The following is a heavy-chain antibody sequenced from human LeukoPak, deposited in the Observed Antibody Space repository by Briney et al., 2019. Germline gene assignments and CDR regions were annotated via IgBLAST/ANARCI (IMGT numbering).Heavy chain of an antibody. D-gene: IGHD5-18*01. J-gene: IGHJ4*02. Sequence: PGGSLRLSCATSGLTFSSYWMSWVRQAPGKGLEWVANIKQDGSEKYYVDSVKGRFTISRDNAKNSLYLQMNSLRAEDTAVYYCARDRSYGTLFDYWGQGTLVTVSS. CDR2: IKQDGSEK. CDR1: GLTFSSYW. V-gene: IGHV3-7*01. CDR3: ARDRSYGTLFDY.